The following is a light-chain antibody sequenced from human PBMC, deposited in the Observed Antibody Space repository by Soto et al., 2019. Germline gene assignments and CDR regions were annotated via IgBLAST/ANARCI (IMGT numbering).Light chain of an antibody. CDR3: QSYDSSLSGSIV. J-gene: IGLJ1*01. Sequence: QSVLTQPPSVSGAPGQRVTISCTGSSSNIGAGYDVSWYQQLPGTAPKLLIYGNTNRPSGVPDRFSGSKSGTSASLAITGLQAEDEADYHCQSYDSSLSGSIVFGTGTKLTVL. CDR1: SSNIGAGYD. V-gene: IGLV1-40*01. CDR2: GNT.